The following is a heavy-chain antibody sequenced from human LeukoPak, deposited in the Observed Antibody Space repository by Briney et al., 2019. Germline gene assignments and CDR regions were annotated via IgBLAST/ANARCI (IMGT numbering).Heavy chain of an antibody. V-gene: IGHV4-59*12. D-gene: IGHD6-19*01. Sequence: NASETLSLTCTVSGGSISSYYWSWIRQPPGKGLEWIGYIYYSGSTNYNPSLKSRVTISVDTSKNQFSLKLSSVTAADTAVYYCARDDRSSGWYVFWFDPWGQGTLVTVSS. CDR1: GGSISSYY. CDR3: ARDDRSSGWYVFWFDP. J-gene: IGHJ5*02. CDR2: IYYSGST.